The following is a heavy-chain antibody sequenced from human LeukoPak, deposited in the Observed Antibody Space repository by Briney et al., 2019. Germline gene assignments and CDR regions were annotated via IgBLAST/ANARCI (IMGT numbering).Heavy chain of an antibody. J-gene: IGHJ4*02. CDR2: IKQDGSEK. Sequence: GGSLRLSCAASGFIFSSYWMSWVRQAPGKGLEWVANIKQDGSEKYYVDSVKGRFTISRDNAKNSLYLQMNSLRAEDTAVYYCARGTGELLYYPLYFDYWGQGTLVTVSS. D-gene: IGHD3-10*01. CDR1: GFIFSSYW. V-gene: IGHV3-7*01. CDR3: ARGTGELLYYPLYFDY.